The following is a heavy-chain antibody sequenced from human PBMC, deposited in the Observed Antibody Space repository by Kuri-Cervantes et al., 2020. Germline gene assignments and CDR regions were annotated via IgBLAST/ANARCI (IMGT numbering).Heavy chain of an antibody. J-gene: IGHJ5*02. CDR1: GFSFGTSH. V-gene: IGHV3-21*03. Sequence: GGSLRLSCAASGFSFGTSHMNWVRQAPGKGLEWVSSITSDSRYIYYSDSVQGRFTISRDNAKKLLYLQMSSLRVEDTGIYYCAGGVTVVVDADHSDYFDPWGQGTQVTVSS. CDR3: AGGVTVVVDADHSDYFDP. CDR2: ITSDSRYI. D-gene: IGHD2-15*01.